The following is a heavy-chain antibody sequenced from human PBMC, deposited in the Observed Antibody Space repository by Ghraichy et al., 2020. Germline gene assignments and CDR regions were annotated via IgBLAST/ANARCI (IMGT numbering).Heavy chain of an antibody. Sequence: SETLSLTCTVSGGSVSSGSFYWSWIRQPPGKGLERIGNIFYDGNTNYNPSLKSRATISVDTSKNQFSLQVEFATAAETAIYYCATISWLGSWIQYFGNWGQGALVTDSS. CDR3: ATISWLGSWIQYFGN. CDR2: IFYDGNT. D-gene: IGHD5-18*01. CDR1: GGSVSSGSFY. V-gene: IGHV4-61*01. J-gene: IGHJ4*02.